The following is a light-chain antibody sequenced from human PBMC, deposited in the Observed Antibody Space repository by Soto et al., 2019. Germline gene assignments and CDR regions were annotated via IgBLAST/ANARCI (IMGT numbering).Light chain of an antibody. J-gene: IGKJ1*01. CDR1: QSVLYSSNNKNY. CDR2: WAS. CDR3: QQYFRPWT. V-gene: IGKV4-1*01. Sequence: DIVLTQSPDSLAVSLGERATINCKSSQSVLYSSNNKNYLAWYQQKPGQPPKLLIYWASTRESGVPARFSGSGSGTDFTLTISRLKAEDVAVYYCQQYFRPWTFGQGTKVDIK.